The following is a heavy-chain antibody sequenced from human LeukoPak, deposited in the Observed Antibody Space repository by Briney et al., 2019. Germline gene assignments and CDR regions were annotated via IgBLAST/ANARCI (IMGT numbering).Heavy chain of an antibody. Sequence: ASVKVSCKASGYTFTGYYMHWVRQAPGQGLEWMGWINPNSGGTNYAQKFQGRVTMTRDTSISAAYMELSRLRSDDTAVYYCARLMRYYYFWSGDYYGMDVWGQGTTVTVSS. CDR1: GYTFTGYY. CDR3: ARLMRYYYFWSGDYYGMDV. D-gene: IGHD3-3*01. V-gene: IGHV1-2*02. CDR2: INPNSGGT. J-gene: IGHJ6*02.